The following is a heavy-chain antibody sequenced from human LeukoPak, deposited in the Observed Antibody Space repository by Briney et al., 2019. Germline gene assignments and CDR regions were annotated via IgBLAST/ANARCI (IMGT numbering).Heavy chain of an antibody. V-gene: IGHV6-1*01. D-gene: IGHD2-2*01. CDR1: GGSFSSNSVF. Sequence: SQTPSLTCALSGGSFSSNSVFWKWVRQSPLRGLWWLGRTYYRSTWYNDYAVSVRGRITVNPDTSKNQFSLHLNSVTPEDAAVYYCARRLTQYDCFDPWGQGILVTVSS. J-gene: IGHJ5*02. CDR3: ARRLTQYDCFDP. CDR2: TYYRSTWYN.